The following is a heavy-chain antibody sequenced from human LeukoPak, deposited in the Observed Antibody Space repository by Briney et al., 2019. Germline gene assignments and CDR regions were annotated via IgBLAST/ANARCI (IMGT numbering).Heavy chain of an antibody. Sequence: GGSLRLSCAASGFTFSSYAMSWVRQAPGKGLEWVSAISGSGGSTYYADSVKGRFTISRDNSKNTLYLQMNSLRAEDTAVYYCAKPPEGSKRNYYYGMDVWGQGTTVTVSS. CDR2: ISGSGGST. J-gene: IGHJ6*02. CDR1: GFTFSSYA. CDR3: AKPPEGSKRNYYYGMDV. V-gene: IGHV3-23*01. D-gene: IGHD1-1*01.